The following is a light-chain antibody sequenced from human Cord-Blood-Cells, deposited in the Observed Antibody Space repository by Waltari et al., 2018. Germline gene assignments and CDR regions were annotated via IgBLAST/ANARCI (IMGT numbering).Light chain of an antibody. CDR3: CSYAGSSTL. CDR2: EVR. Sequence: QSALTQPASVSGSPGQSITISCTGTISDVGSYNLVSWYQQHPGKAPKLMIYEVRKRPSGVSNRFSGSKSGNTASLTISGLESEDEADYYCCSYAGSSTLFGGGTQLTVL. CDR1: ISDVGSYNL. V-gene: IGLV2-23*02. J-gene: IGLJ7*01.